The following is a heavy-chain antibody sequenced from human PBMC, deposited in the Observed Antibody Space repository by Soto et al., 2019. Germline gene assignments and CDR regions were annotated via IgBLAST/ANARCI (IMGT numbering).Heavy chain of an antibody. CDR2: ISDSGDST. D-gene: IGHD2-15*01. CDR3: ARKNVVVLGNYGFL. Sequence: GGSLRLSCAASGFIFSDYVMSWVRQAPGKGLEWVSSISDSGDSTYSADSVTGRFTISRDNSKNTLYLQMNSLRAEDTSVYYCARKNVVVLGNYGFLWGQGTLVTVSS. V-gene: IGHV3-23*01. CDR1: GFIFSDYV. J-gene: IGHJ4*02.